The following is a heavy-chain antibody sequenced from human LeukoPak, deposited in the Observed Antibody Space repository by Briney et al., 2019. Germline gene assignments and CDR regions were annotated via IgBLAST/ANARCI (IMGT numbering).Heavy chain of an antibody. J-gene: IGHJ4*02. CDR3: ARPFLRFSSGWHFDY. CDR1: GDSISRYY. D-gene: IGHD6-19*01. V-gene: IGHV4-59*12. CDR2: IFYSGST. Sequence: SETLSLTCTVSGDSISRYYWSWIRQPPGKGLEWIGYIFYSGSTNYNPSLESRVTISVDTSKNQFSLKLSSVTAADTAIYYCARPFLRFSSGWHFDYWGQGILVTVSS.